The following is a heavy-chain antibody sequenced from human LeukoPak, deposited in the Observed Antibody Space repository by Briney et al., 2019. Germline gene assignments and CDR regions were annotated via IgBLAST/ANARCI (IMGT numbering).Heavy chain of an antibody. Sequence: PSETLSLTCAGYGGSFSGYYWTWIRQRPGKGLEWIGEIDHTGRTNYNPSLKSRVVMSVDMSNNQVSLKLSSVTAADTAIYYCANGLGVLTPFDHWGQGTPVAVSS. D-gene: IGHD3-10*01. CDR3: ANGLGVLTPFDH. CDR2: IDHTGRT. J-gene: IGHJ4*02. CDR1: GGSFSGYY. V-gene: IGHV4-34*01.